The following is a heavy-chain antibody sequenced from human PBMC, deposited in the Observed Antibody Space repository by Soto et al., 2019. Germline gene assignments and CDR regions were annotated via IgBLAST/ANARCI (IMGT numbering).Heavy chain of an antibody. D-gene: IGHD3-3*01. CDR3: ARARKATYITGGFDS. CDR1: GGSISDYY. V-gene: IGHV4-59*01. Sequence: QVQLQESGPGLVKPSETLSLTCRVAGGSISDYYGSWIRQSPEKGLEYIAYSSYGGITNLNGALNGRVTMSIDTSKNQFSLKATSLTAADTAVYYCARARKATYITGGFDSWGQGTLVTVSS. CDR2: SSYGGIT. J-gene: IGHJ4*02.